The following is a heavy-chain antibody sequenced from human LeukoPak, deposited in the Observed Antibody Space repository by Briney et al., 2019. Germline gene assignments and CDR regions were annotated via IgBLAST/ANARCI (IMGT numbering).Heavy chain of an antibody. J-gene: IGHJ4*02. Sequence: ASVKVSCKASGGTFSSYAISWVRQAPGQGLEWMGRIIPILGIANYAQKFQGRVTITADKSTSTAYMELCSLRSEDTAVYYCARDTVTTVDYWGQGTLVTVSS. CDR3: ARDTVTTVDY. V-gene: IGHV1-69*04. D-gene: IGHD4-17*01. CDR1: GGTFSSYA. CDR2: IIPILGIA.